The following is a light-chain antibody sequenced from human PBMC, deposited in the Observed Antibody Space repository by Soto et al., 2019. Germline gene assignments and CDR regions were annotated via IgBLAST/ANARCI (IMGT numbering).Light chain of an antibody. CDR1: QDIRSS. Sequence: DLQLTQSPSFLSASVGDRLTITCRASQDIRSSLAWYHQKPGKAPNLLIYTVSTLQSGVTSRFSGSRSGTEFTLTNSSLQPEDFATYYCQQFNSSPFTFGGGTKVEI. CDR3: QQFNSSPFT. CDR2: TVS. V-gene: IGKV1-9*01. J-gene: IGKJ4*01.